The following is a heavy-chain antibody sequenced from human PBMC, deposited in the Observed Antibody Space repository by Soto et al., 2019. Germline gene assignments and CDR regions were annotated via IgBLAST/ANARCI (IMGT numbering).Heavy chain of an antibody. CDR3: ARERIVYYYDSSGYYYNHFDY. Sequence: ASVKVSCKASGYTFTGYYMHWVRQAPGQGLEWMGWINPNSGGTNYAQKFQGRVTMTRDTSISTAYMELSRLRSDDTAVYYCARERIVYYYDSSGYYYNHFDYWGQGTLVTVSS. CDR2: INPNSGGT. V-gene: IGHV1-2*02. CDR1: GYTFTGYY. J-gene: IGHJ4*02. D-gene: IGHD3-22*01.